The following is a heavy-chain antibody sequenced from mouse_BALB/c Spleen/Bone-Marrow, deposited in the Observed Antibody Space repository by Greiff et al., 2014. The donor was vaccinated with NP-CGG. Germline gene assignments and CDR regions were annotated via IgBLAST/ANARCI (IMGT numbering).Heavy chain of an antibody. CDR2: IDPANGNT. D-gene: IGHD1-1*01. V-gene: IGHV14-3*02. CDR1: GFNIKDTY. CDR3: ARYYYGYYFDY. J-gene: IGHJ2*01. Sequence: VQLKHSGAELVKPGASVKLSCTASGFNIKDTYMHWVKQRPEQGLEWIERIDPANGNTKYDPKFQGKATITADTSSNTAYLQLSSLTSEDTAVYYCARYYYGYYFDYWGQGTTLTVSS.